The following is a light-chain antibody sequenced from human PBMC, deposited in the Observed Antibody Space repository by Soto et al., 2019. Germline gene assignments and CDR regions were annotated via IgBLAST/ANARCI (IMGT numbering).Light chain of an antibody. Sequence: QSVLTQPPSASGSPGQSVTISCTGSSSDVGGYNYVSWYQQHPGKPPKLMIYEVSKRPSGVPDRLSGSKSGNTASLTVSGLQSVAEDDYHCCSYGGSNTVVFGGGTKLTVL. CDR1: SSDVGGYNY. CDR3: CSYGGSNTVV. V-gene: IGLV2-8*01. CDR2: EVS. J-gene: IGLJ2*01.